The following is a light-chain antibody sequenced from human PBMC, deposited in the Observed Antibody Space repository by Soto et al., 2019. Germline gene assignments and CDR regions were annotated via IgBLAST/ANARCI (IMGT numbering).Light chain of an antibody. Sequence: SVLPQPASVCDSPGQSITISCTGTRLDVGGYNYVSWCQQQPGKAPKLIIYEVTKRPSRVSTRFSGSVSGNTASLTVSGLQAEDEAEYFCCSSAPESTYVFGTGTKVTV. J-gene: IGLJ1*01. CDR3: CSSAPESTYV. CDR1: RLDVGGYNY. V-gene: IGLV2-14*03. CDR2: EVT.